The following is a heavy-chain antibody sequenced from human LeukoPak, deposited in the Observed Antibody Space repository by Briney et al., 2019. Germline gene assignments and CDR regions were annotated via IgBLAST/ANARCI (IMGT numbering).Heavy chain of an antibody. CDR3: AGGRYFYNTSNYWGSDH. D-gene: IGHD3-9*01. V-gene: IGHV1-18*01. CDR1: GYTFTRYA. J-gene: IGHJ4*02. CDR2: ISAYNGHT. Sequence: GASVKVSCKASGYTFTRYAINWVRQAPGQGLEWMGWISAYNGHTNYAQKVQGRVTMTTDTSTSTAYLELGSLRSDDTAVYYYAGGRYFYNTSNYWGSDHWRQGTLVTVSS.